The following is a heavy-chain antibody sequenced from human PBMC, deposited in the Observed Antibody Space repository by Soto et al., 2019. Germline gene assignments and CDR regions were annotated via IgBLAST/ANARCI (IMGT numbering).Heavy chain of an antibody. Sequence: QVQLVESGGGVVQPGRSLRLSCAASGFTFSSYGMHWVRQAPGKGLEWVAVISYDGSHKYYADSVKGRFTIARDNSKNTLYLQKNSLRAEDTAVYYCAKERDIVVVVAPLDYWGQGTLVTVSS. D-gene: IGHD2-15*01. CDR2: ISYDGSHK. CDR1: GFTFSSYG. J-gene: IGHJ4*02. V-gene: IGHV3-30*18. CDR3: AKERDIVVVVAPLDY.